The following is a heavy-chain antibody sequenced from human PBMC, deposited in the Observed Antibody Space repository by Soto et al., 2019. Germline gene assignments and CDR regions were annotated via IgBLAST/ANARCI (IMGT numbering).Heavy chain of an antibody. CDR3: ARGHNWNNVPFDY. CDR1: GGTFSSYA. CDR2: IIPIFGTA. J-gene: IGHJ4*02. Sequence: QVQLVQSGAEVKKPGSSVKVSCKASGGTFSSYAISWVRQAPGQGLEWMGGIIPIFGTANYAQKFQGRLTITAEDSTSTDYMALRSLISADTAGYYGARGHNWNNVPFDYWGQGTLVTVSS. V-gene: IGHV1-69*12. D-gene: IGHD1-20*01.